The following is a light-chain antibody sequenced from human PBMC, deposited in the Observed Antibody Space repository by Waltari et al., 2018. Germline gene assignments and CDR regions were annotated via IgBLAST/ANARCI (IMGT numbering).Light chain of an antibody. CDR1: SSEVGGYNY. J-gene: IGLJ3*02. CDR3: SSYAGSNHLV. CDR2: EVN. Sequence: QSALTQPPSASGSPGQSVTISCTGTSSEVGGYNYVPWYQHHPGKAPKLMVYEVNKRPSGVPDRFSGSKSGNTASLTVSGLQAEDESDYYCSSYAGSNHLVFGGGTKLTVL. V-gene: IGLV2-8*01.